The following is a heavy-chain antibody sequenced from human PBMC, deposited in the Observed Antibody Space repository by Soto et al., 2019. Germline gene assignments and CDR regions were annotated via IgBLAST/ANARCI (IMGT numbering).Heavy chain of an antibody. CDR1: GFSFIDYA. CDR3: AKARHSGDFAGSYDS. V-gene: IGHV3-23*01. Sequence: PGGSLRLSCPASGFSFIDYAINWVRQVPGRGLEYVAGIGGRGGNAFYADSMKGRFSISRDNSKNTVYLHMHNLRVDDSAMYYCAKARHSGDFAGSYDSWGQGTLVTVSS. J-gene: IGHJ5*02. CDR2: IGGRGGNA. D-gene: IGHD2-21*02.